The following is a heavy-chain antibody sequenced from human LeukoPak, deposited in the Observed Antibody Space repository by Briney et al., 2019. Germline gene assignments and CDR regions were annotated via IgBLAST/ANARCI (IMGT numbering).Heavy chain of an antibody. CDR3: ARGRYSEAY. V-gene: IGHV3-7*01. CDR1: GFTYSTYA. D-gene: IGHD3-9*01. Sequence: GGSLRLSCAASGFTYSTYAMSWVRQAPGKGLEWVANIKQDGSEKYYVDSVKGRFTISRDNAKNSLYLQMNSLRAEDTAVYYCARGRYSEAYWGQGTLVTVSS. J-gene: IGHJ4*02. CDR2: IKQDGSEK.